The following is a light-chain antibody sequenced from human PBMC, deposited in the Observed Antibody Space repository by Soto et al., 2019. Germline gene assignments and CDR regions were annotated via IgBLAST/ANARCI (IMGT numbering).Light chain of an antibody. CDR3: GTWDSSLSAGV. CDR1: SSNIGNNY. V-gene: IGLV1-51*01. CDR2: DNS. J-gene: IGLJ2*01. Sequence: QSVLTQPPSVSAAPGQTVTISCSGSSSNIGNNYVSWYQQLPGTAPKLLIYDNSKRPSGIPDRFSGSKSGTSATLGITGLQTGDEDDYYCGTWDSSLSAGVFGGGTKVTVL.